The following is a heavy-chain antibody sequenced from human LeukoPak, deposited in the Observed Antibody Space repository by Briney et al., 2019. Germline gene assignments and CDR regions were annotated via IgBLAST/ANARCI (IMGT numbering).Heavy chain of an antibody. CDR3: AREVYSYFNY. Sequence: GGSLRLSCAASGFTFSSYEMNWVRQAPGKGLEWVSYIRSSGNTIYYADSVKGRFTISRDNAKNSLYLQMNSLRAEDTAVYYCAREVYSYFNYWGQGTLVTVSS. V-gene: IGHV3-48*03. CDR2: IRSSGNTI. J-gene: IGHJ4*02. D-gene: IGHD4-11*01. CDR1: GFTFSSYE.